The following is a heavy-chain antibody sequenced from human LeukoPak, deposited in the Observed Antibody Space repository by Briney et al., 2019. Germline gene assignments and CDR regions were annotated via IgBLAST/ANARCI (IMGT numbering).Heavy chain of an antibody. J-gene: IGHJ4*02. CDR2: ISGSGGGT. V-gene: IGHV3-23*01. Sequence: GGSLRLSCAVSGITLSNYGMSWVRQAPGKGLEWVAGISGSGGGTNYADSVKGRFTISRDNPKNTLYFQMNSLTDEDTAVYYCARGVGERYFDYWGQGTLVTVSS. CDR3: ARGVGERYFDY. D-gene: IGHD3-10*01. CDR1: GITLSNYG.